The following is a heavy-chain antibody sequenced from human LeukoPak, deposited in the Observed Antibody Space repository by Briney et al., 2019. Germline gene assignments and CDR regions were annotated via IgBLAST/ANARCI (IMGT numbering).Heavy chain of an antibody. CDR1: GGSISSGDYY. CDR2: IYYSGST. CDR3: ARSSQDIVVVPAAIGWFDP. J-gene: IGHJ5*02. D-gene: IGHD2-2*01. V-gene: IGHV4-30-4*01. Sequence: PSQTLSLTCTVSGGSISSGDYYWSWIRQPPGKGLECIGYIYYSGSTYYNPSLKSRVTISVDTSKNQFSLKLSSVTAADTAVYYCARSSQDIVVVPAAIGWFDPWGQGTLVTVSS.